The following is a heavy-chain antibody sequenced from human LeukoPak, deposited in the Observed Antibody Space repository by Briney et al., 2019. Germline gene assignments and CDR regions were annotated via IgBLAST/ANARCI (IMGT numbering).Heavy chain of an antibody. J-gene: IGHJ6*03. CDR1: GFTFSSYE. CDR2: ISSSGSTI. D-gene: IGHD5-18*01. CDR3: AKDGSVDTGFYYYYYMDV. V-gene: IGHV3-48*03. Sequence: PGGSLRLSCAASGFTFSSYEMNWVRQAPGKGLEWVSYISSSGSTIYYADSVKGRFTISRDNSKNTLYLQMNSLRAEDTAVYYCAKDGSVDTGFYYYYYMDVWGKGTTVTISS.